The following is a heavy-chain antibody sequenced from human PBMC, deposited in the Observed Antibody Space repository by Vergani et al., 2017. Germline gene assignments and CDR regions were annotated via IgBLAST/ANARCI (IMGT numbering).Heavy chain of an antibody. CDR2: INPSGGST. V-gene: IGHV1-46*01. D-gene: IGHD2-21*02. CDR1: GYTFTSYY. CDR3: ARDNCGGDYLVCYYYGMDV. Sequence: QVQLVQSGAEVKKPGASVKVSCKASGYTFTSYYMHWVRQAPGQGLEWMGIINPSGGSTSYAQKFQGRVTMTRDTSTSTVYMELSSLRSEDTAVYYCARDNCGGDYLVCYYYGMDVWGQGTTVTVSS. J-gene: IGHJ6*02.